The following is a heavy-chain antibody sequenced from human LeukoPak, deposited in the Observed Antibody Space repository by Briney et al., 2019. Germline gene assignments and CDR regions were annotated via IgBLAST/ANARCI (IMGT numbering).Heavy chain of an antibody. CDR3: ARGGPSSSSSPRGDY. V-gene: IGHV1-18*01. Sequence: ASVKVSCKASGYTFTSYGISWVRQAPGQGLEWMGWISAYNGNTNYAQKLQGRVTMTTDTSTSTAYMELRRLRSDDTAVYYCARGGPSSSSSPRGDYWGQGTLVTVSS. D-gene: IGHD6-6*01. CDR1: GYTFTSYG. J-gene: IGHJ4*02. CDR2: ISAYNGNT.